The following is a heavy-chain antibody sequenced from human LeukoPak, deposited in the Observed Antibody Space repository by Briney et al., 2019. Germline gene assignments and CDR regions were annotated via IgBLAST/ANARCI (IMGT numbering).Heavy chain of an antibody. Sequence: ASVKVSCKASGGTFSSYAISWVRQAPGQGLEWMGWISAYNGNTNYAQKLQGRVTMTTDTSTSTAYMELRSLRSDDTAVYYCARVPGYDSSGYLRYWGQGTLVTVSS. CDR3: ARVPGYDSSGYLRY. D-gene: IGHD3-22*01. CDR1: GGTFSSYA. CDR2: ISAYNGNT. J-gene: IGHJ4*02. V-gene: IGHV1-18*01.